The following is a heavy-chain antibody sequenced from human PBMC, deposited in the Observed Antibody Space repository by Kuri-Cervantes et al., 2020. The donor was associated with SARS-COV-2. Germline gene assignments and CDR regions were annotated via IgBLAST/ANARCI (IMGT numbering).Heavy chain of an antibody. CDR1: GFTFNYYT. D-gene: IGHD6-13*01. V-gene: IGHV3-66*04. CDR3: ATLEVAAVPFDY. J-gene: IGHJ4*02. Sequence: GGSLRLSCTASGFTFNYYTLTWVRQAPGKGLEWVSVIYSGGSTYYADSVKGRFTISRDNSKNTLYLQMNSLRAEDTAVYYCATLEVAAVPFDYWGQGTLVTVSS. CDR2: IYSGGST.